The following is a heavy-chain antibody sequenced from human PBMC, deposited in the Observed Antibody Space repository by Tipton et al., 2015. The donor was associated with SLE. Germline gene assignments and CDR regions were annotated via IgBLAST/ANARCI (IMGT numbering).Heavy chain of an antibody. J-gene: IGHJ3*01. Sequence: TLSLTCSVSGASISDYYWSWVRRPPGKGLEWIGYLYYSGSTDYNPSLKSRVTTSVDRSKNQFSLKLSSVTAADTALYYCARGIKYDGFIGAFDLWGQGTMVTVSS. CDR1: GASISDYY. D-gene: IGHD5-24*01. CDR3: ARGIKYDGFIGAFDL. CDR2: LYYSGST. V-gene: IGHV4-59*01.